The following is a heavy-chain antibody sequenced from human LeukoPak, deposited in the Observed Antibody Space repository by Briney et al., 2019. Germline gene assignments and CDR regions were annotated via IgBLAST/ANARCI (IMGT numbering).Heavy chain of an antibody. Sequence: SETLSLTCTVSGGSVSSGSYYWSWIRQPPGKGLEWIGYIYYSGSTNYNPSLKSRVTISVDTSKNQFSLKLSSVTAADTAVYYCARDSVEWGSSGLDYWGQGTLVTVPS. J-gene: IGHJ4*02. V-gene: IGHV4-61*01. CDR2: IYYSGST. D-gene: IGHD6-19*01. CDR3: ARDSVEWGSSGLDY. CDR1: GGSVSSGSYY.